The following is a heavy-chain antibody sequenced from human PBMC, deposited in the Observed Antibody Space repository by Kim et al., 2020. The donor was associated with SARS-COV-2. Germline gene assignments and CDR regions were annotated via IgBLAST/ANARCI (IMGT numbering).Heavy chain of an antibody. V-gene: IGHV3-9*01. J-gene: IGHJ6*02. Sequence: SLRLSCVASGLTFDDYAMHWVRQVPGKGLEWVSRISWNSGNIDYADSVKGRFTISRDNAKNSLYLQMSSLRPEDTALYYCAKGDYGSGSYSGRMDVWGQGTTVTVSS. CDR2: ISWNSGNI. CDR1: GLTFDDYA. CDR3: AKGDYGSGSYSGRMDV. D-gene: IGHD3-10*01.